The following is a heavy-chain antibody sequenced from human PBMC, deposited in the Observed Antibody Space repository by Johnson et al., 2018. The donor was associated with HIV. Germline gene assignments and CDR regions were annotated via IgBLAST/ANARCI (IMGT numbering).Heavy chain of an antibody. CDR1: GVTVSSNY. V-gene: IGHV3-66*01. J-gene: IGHJ3*02. CDR2: LFSGGTT. D-gene: IGHD2-8*02. Sequence: AAGGVTVSSNYMTWVRQAPGKGLEWVSVLFSGGTTYYADSVKGRFTIFRDNSKNTLYLQMNSLRAEDTAVYYCAGACRDGCTCGVYDIRGRETMVTVSS. CDR3: AGACRDGCTCGVYDI.